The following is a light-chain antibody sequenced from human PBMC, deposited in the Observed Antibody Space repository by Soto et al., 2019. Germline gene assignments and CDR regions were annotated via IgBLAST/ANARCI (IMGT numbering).Light chain of an antibody. CDR2: GAS. CDR1: QSVSTN. Sequence: EIVMTQSPATLSVFPGERATLSCRASQSVSTNLAWYQQRPGQAPRLLIYGASTRATGIPPRFSGDGSGTEFTLTINSLRSEDFAVYFCQHYNDWLIFTFGPGTKVDLK. V-gene: IGKV3-15*01. J-gene: IGKJ3*01. CDR3: QHYNDWLIFT.